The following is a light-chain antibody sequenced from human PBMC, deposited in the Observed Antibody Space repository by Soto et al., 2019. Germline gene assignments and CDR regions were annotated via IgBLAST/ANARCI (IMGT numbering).Light chain of an antibody. Sequence: SVLTQPPSVSGSPGQSVTISCTGTSSDVGSYNRVSWYQQPPGTAPKLMIYEVSNRPSGVPDRLSGSKSGNTASLTISGLQAEDEADYYCSSFTSSSTYVVGTGTKVTVL. V-gene: IGLV2-18*02. CDR2: EVS. CDR1: SSDVGSYNR. CDR3: SSFTSSSTYV. J-gene: IGLJ1*01.